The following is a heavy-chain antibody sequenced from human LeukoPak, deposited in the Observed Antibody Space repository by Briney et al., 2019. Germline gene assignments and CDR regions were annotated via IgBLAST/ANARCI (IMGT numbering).Heavy chain of an antibody. CDR1: GFTFSKYW. CDR3: ATKQWLAPPPDS. D-gene: IGHD6-19*01. V-gene: IGHV3-74*01. CDR2: INTDGTVT. J-gene: IGHJ4*02. Sequence: GGSLRLSCAASGFTFSKYWMLWVRQAPGKGLESVSRINTDGTVTTYADSVKGRFTVSRDNADNAMFLQMNSVRDEDTAVYYCATKQWLAPPPDSWGQGTPVTVSS.